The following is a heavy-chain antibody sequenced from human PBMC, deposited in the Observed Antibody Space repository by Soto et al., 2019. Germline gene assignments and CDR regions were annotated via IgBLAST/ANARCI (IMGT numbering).Heavy chain of an antibody. J-gene: IGHJ2*01. CDR3: ARILQYFGAPRAYFDL. D-gene: IGHD3-10*01. CDR2: IKSIPDGGTA. V-gene: IGHV3-15*01. Sequence: PGGSLRLSCAASGFSFNSVWMSWVRQTPAKGLEWVGRIKSIPDGGTADYAAPLKGRVTISRDDSTNTLDLQMNNLKTEDTGVYFCARILQYFGAPRAYFDLWGRGTLVTVSS. CDR1: GFSFNSVW.